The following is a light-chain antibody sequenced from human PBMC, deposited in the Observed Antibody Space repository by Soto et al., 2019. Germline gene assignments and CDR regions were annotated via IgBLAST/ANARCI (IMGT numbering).Light chain of an antibody. CDR2: GVS. CDR1: QTVRNNY. V-gene: IGKV3-20*01. J-gene: IGKJ2*01. Sequence: EIVLTQSPGTLSLSPGERATLSCRASQTVRNNYLAWYQQKPGQAPRLLIYGVSARATGIPDRFSGSGSGTDFTLTISRLEPEDFAVFYCQQCDGSLPYTFGQGTKLEIK. CDR3: QQCDGSLPYT.